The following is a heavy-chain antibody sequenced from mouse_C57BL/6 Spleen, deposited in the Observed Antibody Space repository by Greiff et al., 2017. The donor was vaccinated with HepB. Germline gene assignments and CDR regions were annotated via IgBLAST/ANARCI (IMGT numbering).Heavy chain of an antibody. D-gene: IGHD1-1*01. CDR2: ISSGGSYT. CDR3: ARHLYGSSYPHWCFDV. CDR1: GFTFSSYG. Sequence: EVQVVESGGDLVKPGGSLKLSCAASGFTFSSYGMSWVRQTPDKRLEWVATISSGGSYTYYPDSVKGRFTISRDNAKNTLYLQMSSLKSEDTAMYYCARHLYGSSYPHWCFDVWGTGTTVTVSS. V-gene: IGHV5-6*01. J-gene: IGHJ1*03.